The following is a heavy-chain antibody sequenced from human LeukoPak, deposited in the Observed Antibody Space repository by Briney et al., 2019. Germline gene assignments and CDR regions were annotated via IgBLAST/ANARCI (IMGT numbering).Heavy chain of an antibody. J-gene: IGHJ4*02. CDR2: IYYSGST. D-gene: IGHD4/OR15-4a*01. CDR3: ARDREYNYGADY. V-gene: IGHV4-59*01. Sequence: PSETLSLTCTVSGGSISSYYWSWIRQPPGKGLEWIGYIYYSGSTNYNPSLKSRVTISLDTSKNQFSLTLSSVTAADTAVYYCARDREYNYGADYWGQGTLVTVSS. CDR1: GGSISSYY.